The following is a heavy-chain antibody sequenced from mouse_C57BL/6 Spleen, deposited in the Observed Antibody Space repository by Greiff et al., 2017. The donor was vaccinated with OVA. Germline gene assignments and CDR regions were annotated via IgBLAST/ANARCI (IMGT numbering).Heavy chain of an antibody. J-gene: IGHJ4*01. CDR2: IYPGDGDT. V-gene: IGHV1-80*01. CDR3: ARSSYEDYAMDY. Sequence: VMLVESGAELVKPGASVKISCKASGYAFSSYWMNWVKQRPGKGLEWIGQIYPGDGDTNYNGKFKGKATLTADKSSSTAYMQLSSLTSEDSAVYFCARSSYEDYAMDYWGQGTSVTVSS. D-gene: IGHD2-10*01. CDR1: GYAFSSYW.